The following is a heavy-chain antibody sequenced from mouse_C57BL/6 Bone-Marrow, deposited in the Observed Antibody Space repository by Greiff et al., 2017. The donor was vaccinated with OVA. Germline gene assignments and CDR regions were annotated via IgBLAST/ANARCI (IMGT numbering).Heavy chain of an antibody. CDR3: ARLGQLRGQGYAMDS. V-gene: IGHV1-63*01. D-gene: IGHD3-2*02. CDR2: IYPGGGYT. J-gene: IGHJ4*01. Sequence: QVHVKQSGAELVRPGTSVKMSCKASGYTFTNYWIGWAKQRPGHGLEWIGDIYPGGGYTNYNEKFKGKATLTADKSSSTAYMQFSSLTSEDSALYYCARLGQLRGQGYAMDSWGQETSVTASS. CDR1: GYTFTNYW.